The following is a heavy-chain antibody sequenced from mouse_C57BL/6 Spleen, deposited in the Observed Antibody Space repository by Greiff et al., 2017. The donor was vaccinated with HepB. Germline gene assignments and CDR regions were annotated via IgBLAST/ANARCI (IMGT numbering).Heavy chain of an antibody. CDR3: ALYGSSSYWDFGV. V-gene: IGHV1-61*01. D-gene: IGHD1-1*01. J-gene: IGHJ1*03. CDR2: IYPSDSET. Sequence: QVQLQQPGAELVRPGSSVKLSCKASGYTFTSYWMDWVKQRPGQGLEWIGNIYPSDSETHYNQKFKDKATLTVDKSSSTAYMQLSSLTSEDSAVYYCALYGSSSYWDFGVWGTGTTVTVSS. CDR1: GYTFTSYW.